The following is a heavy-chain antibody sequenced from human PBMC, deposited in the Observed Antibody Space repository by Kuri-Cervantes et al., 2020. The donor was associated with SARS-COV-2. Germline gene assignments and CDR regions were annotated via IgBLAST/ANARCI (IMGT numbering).Heavy chain of an antibody. D-gene: IGHD3-10*01. Sequence: LSLTCAASGFTFSSYGMHWVRQAPGKGLEWVAVISYDGSNKYYADSVKGRFTISRDNSKNTLYLQMNSLRAEDTAVYYCARNSRSSGSEFDYWGQGTLVTVSS. V-gene: IGHV3-30*03. CDR2: ISYDGSNK. CDR1: GFTFSSYG. J-gene: IGHJ4*02. CDR3: ARNSRSSGSEFDY.